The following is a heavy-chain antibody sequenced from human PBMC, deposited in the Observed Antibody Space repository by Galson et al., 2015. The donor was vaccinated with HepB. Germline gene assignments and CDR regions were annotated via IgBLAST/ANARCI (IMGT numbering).Heavy chain of an antibody. CDR1: GFTFSSYS. D-gene: IGHD3-16*02. J-gene: IGHJ3*02. CDR3: ARDLDPLGPDAFDI. CDR2: ISSSSSTI. V-gene: IGHV3-48*02. Sequence: SLRLSCAASGFTFSSYSMNWARQAPGKGLEWVSYISSSSSTIYYADSVKGRFTISRDNAKNSLYLQMNSLRDEDTAVYYCARDLDPLGPDAFDIWGQGTMVTVSS.